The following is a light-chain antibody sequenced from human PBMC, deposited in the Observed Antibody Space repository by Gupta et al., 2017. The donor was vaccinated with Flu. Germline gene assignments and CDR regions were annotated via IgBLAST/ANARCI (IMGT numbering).Light chain of an antibody. J-gene: IGLJ2*01. V-gene: IGLV2-14*01. CDR3: SSKTSVDTII. Sequence: QSALTPPASVSGSPGQSITIACTGTRSDVGAYKTVSRYQQHPGKAPKLIIFEVSDRPSGVSFRFSGSKSGNTASLTISGLQAEDEADYYCSSKTSVDTIIFGGGTKVTVL. CDR2: EVS. CDR1: RSDVGAYKT.